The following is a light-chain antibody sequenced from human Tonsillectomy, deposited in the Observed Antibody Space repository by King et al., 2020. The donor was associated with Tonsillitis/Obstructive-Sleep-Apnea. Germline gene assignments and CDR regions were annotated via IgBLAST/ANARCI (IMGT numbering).Light chain of an antibody. V-gene: IGKV1-16*02. J-gene: IGKJ3*01. Sequence: VPSKFSGSGSGPAFTLTISSLQPEDFATYYCQQYNSYPFTFGPGTKVDIK. CDR3: QQYNSYPFT.